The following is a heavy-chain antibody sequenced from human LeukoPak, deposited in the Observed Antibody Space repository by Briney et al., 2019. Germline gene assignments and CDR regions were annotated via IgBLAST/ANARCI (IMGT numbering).Heavy chain of an antibody. CDR2: IYYSGST. J-gene: IGHJ6*03. Sequence: SETLSLTCTVSGGSISSSSYYWGWIRQPPGKGLEWIGSIYYSGSTYYNPSLKSRVTISVDTSKNQFSLKLSSVTAADTAVYYCARAHPLSSYYYYVDVWGKGTTVTVSS. V-gene: IGHV4-39*07. CDR1: GGSISSSSYY. CDR3: ARAHPLSSYYYYVDV.